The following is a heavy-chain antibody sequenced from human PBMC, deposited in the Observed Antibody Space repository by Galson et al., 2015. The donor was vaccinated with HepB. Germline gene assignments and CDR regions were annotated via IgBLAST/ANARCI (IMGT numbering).Heavy chain of an antibody. CDR2: IRGSGSRT. CDR3: AKGGDDIRFLEWLLDRNGMDV. D-gene: IGHD3-3*01. CDR1: GFTFSNYA. J-gene: IGHJ6*02. V-gene: IGHV3-23*01. Sequence: SLRLSCAASGFTFSNYAMSWVRQAPGKGLEWVLSIRGSGSRTYYADSVKGRFTISRDNSKNTLYQQMNSLRAEDTAVYYCAKGGDDIRFLEWLLDRNGMDVWGQGTTVTVPS.